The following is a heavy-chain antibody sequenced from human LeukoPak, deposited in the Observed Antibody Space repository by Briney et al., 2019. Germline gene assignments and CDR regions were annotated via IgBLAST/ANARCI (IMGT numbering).Heavy chain of an antibody. D-gene: IGHD1-14*01. CDR3: IQWYHPLAPLPY. Sequence: ASVKVSCKVSGYTLTELSMHWVRQAPGKGLEWMGGFDPEDGETIYAQKFQGRVTMTEDTSTDTAYMELSSLRSEDTAVYYCIQWYHPLAPLPYWGQGTLVTVSS. J-gene: IGHJ4*02. CDR2: FDPEDGET. V-gene: IGHV1-24*01. CDR1: GYTLTELS.